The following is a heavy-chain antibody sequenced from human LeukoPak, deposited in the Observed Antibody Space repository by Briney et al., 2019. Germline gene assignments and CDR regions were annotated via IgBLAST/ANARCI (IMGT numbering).Heavy chain of an antibody. D-gene: IGHD1-26*01. CDR2: ITSSGSYI. CDR3: ARDPYGGSYSDYYYYYMDV. J-gene: IGHJ6*03. V-gene: IGHV3-21*01. Sequence: GGSLRLSCAVSGFTVSSNYMSWVRQAPGKGLEWVSSITSSGSYIYYADSVKGRFTISRDNAKNSLYLQLNSLRAEDTAVYYCARDPYGGSYSDYYYYYMDVWGKGTTVTVSS. CDR1: GFTVSSNY.